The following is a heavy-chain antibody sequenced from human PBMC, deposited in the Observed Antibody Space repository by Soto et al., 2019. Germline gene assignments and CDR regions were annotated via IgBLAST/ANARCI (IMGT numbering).Heavy chain of an antibody. CDR1: GGSISSGDYY. Sequence: PSETLSLTCTVSGGSISSGDYYWSWIRQPPGKGLEWIGYIYYSGSTYYNPSLKSRVTISVDTSKNQFSLKLSSVTAADTAVYYCARVPGRVTGYYQNWFDPWGQGTLVTVSS. CDR3: ARVPGRVTGYYQNWFDP. CDR2: IYYSGST. D-gene: IGHD3-9*01. J-gene: IGHJ5*02. V-gene: IGHV4-30-4*01.